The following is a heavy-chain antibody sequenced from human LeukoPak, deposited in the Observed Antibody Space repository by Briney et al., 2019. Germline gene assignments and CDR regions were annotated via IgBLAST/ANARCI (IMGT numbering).Heavy chain of an antibody. CDR3: ARDGEYSSYRPGDYYYYYYMDV. D-gene: IGHD6-6*01. Sequence: GASVKVSCKASGYTFTGYYMHWVRQAPGQGLEWMGWINPNSGGTNYAQKFQGRVTMTRDTSISTAYMELSRLRSDDTAVYYCARDGEYSSYRPGDYYYYYYMDVWGKGTTVTVSS. J-gene: IGHJ6*03. CDR2: INPNSGGT. CDR1: GYTFTGYY. V-gene: IGHV1-2*02.